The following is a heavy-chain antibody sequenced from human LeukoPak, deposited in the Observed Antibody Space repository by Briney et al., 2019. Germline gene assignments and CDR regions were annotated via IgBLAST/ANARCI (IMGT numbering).Heavy chain of an antibody. CDR3: AGEDYGGYRFDY. CDR1: GGSITSYF. V-gene: IGHV4-59*01. CDR2: ISYSGST. J-gene: IGHJ4*02. D-gene: IGHD4-23*01. Sequence: SETLSLTCTVSGGSITSYFWSWIRQSPGRGLEWIAYISYSGSTNYNPSLKSRVVISVDASKNQFSLKLRPVTAADTAVYYCAGEDYGGYRFDYWGQGTLVTVSS.